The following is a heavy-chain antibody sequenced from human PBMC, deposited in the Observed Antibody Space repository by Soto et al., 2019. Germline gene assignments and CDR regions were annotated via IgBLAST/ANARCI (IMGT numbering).Heavy chain of an antibody. CDR2: IIPIFGTA. CDR1: GGTFSSYA. CDR3: TIPKTPYSGSYDY. V-gene: IGHV1-69*13. J-gene: IGHJ4*02. D-gene: IGHD1-26*01. Sequence: GASVKVSCKASGGTFSSYAISWVRQAPGQGLEWMGGIIPIFGTANYAQKFQGRVTITADESTSTAYMELSSLRSEDTAVYYCTIPKTPYSGSYDYWGQGTLVTVSS.